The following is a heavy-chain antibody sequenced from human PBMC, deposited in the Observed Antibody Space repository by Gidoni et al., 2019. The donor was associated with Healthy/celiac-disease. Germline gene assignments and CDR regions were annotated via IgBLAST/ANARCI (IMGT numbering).Heavy chain of an antibody. J-gene: IGHJ6*03. CDR3: ARDSRGIAARLSYYYYYMDV. D-gene: IGHD6-6*01. CDR1: GFNFSDYY. V-gene: IGHV3-11*06. Sequence: QVQLVESGGGLVKPGGSLRLSCAAPGFNFSDYYMSWIRQAPGKGLEWVSYISSSSRYTNYADSVKGRFTISRDNAKNSLYLQMNSLRAEDTAVYYCARDSRGIAARLSYYYYYMDVWGKGTTVTVSS. CDR2: ISSSSRYT.